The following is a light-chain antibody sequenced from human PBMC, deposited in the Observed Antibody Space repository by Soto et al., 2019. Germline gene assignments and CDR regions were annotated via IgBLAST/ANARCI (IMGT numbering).Light chain of an antibody. V-gene: IGKV1-5*03. Sequence: DLQMTQSPSTLSASIGDTVTITCRTSQSVDTWLAWYQHKAGKAPKLLIYRAASLATGVPSRFRGRGPGTALTLTITSLQPDDFATYYCQHYNDYSRVFGQGTQVEIK. CDR1: QSVDTW. CDR3: QHYNDYSRV. CDR2: RAA. J-gene: IGKJ1*01.